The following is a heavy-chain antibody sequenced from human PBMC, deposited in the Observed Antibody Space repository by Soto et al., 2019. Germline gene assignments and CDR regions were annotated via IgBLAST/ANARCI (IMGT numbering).Heavy chain of an antibody. CDR3: ARLRAVAAALCDY. V-gene: IGHV5-51*01. Sequence: LGESLKISCKGSGYSFSSYWIGWVRQMPGKGLEWMGIIYPGDSDTRYSPSFQVQVTISADKSISTAYLQWSSLKASDTAMYYCARLRAVAAALCDYWGQGTLVTVSS. D-gene: IGHD6-19*01. CDR1: GYSFSSYW. J-gene: IGHJ4*02. CDR2: IYPGDSDT.